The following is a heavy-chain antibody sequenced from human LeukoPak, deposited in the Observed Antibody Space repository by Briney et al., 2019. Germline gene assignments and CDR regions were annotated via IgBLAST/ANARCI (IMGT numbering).Heavy chain of an antibody. Sequence: WASVTVSCKASGYTFTSYDINWVRQATGQGLEWMGWTNPNSGNTGYAQKFQGRVTMTRNTSISTAYMELSSLRSEDTAVYYCARRDGYNYLDFDYWGQGTLVTVSS. V-gene: IGHV1-8*01. D-gene: IGHD5-24*01. CDR1: GYTFTSYD. CDR2: TNPNSGNT. CDR3: ARRDGYNYLDFDY. J-gene: IGHJ4*02.